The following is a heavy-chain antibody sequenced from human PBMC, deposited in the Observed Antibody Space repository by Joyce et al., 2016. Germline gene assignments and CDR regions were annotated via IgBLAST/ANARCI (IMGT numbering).Heavy chain of an antibody. Sequence: QVQLVQSGPEVRKPGASVRVSCKTSGYTFTNYGISWVRQAPGQGLEWMGWISPHNGNINCAQKTQGRVTLTTDTSTTTAFMELRSLRSDDTAVYYCARDGTGSGGYWGYWGQGTLVTVSS. V-gene: IGHV1-18*01. CDR1: GYTFTNYG. D-gene: IGHD3-10*01. J-gene: IGHJ4*02. CDR2: ISPHNGNI. CDR3: ARDGTGSGGYWGY.